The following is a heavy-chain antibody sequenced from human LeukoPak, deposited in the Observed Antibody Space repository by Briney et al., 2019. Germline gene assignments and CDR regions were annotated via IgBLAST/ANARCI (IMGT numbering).Heavy chain of an antibody. CDR2: ISSSSSYI. Sequence: GSLRLSCAASGFTFSSYSMNWVRQAPGKGLEWVSSISSSSSYIYYADSVKGRFTISRDNAKNSLYLQVNSLRAEDTAVYYCARETYSSGWTFFDYWGQGTLVTVSS. J-gene: IGHJ4*02. D-gene: IGHD6-19*01. V-gene: IGHV3-21*01. CDR3: ARETYSSGWTFFDY. CDR1: GFTFSSYS.